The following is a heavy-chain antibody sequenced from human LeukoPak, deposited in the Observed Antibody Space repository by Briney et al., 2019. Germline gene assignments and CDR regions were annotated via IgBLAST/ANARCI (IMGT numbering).Heavy chain of an antibody. D-gene: IGHD2-2*02. V-gene: IGHV1-69*02. Sequence: SVKASCKASGGTFSSYTISWVRQAPGQGLEWMGRIIPILGIAKYAQKFQGRVTITADKSTSTAYMELSSLRSEDTAVYYCASLHCSSTSCYNWFDYWGQGTLVTVSA. J-gene: IGHJ4*02. CDR1: GGTFSSYT. CDR2: IIPILGIA. CDR3: ASLHCSSTSCYNWFDY.